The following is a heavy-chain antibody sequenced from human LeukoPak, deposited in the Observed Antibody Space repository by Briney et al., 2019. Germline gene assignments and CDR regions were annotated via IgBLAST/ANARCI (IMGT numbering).Heavy chain of an antibody. Sequence: ASVKVSCKASGYTFTSYGISWVRQAPGQGHEWMGWISAYNGNTNYAQKLQGRVTMTTDTSTSTAYMELRSLRSDDTAVYYCARRNRIMITFGGVISWFDPWGQGTLVTVSS. V-gene: IGHV1-18*01. J-gene: IGHJ5*02. CDR1: GYTFTSYG. CDR2: ISAYNGNT. CDR3: ARRNRIMITFGGVISWFDP. D-gene: IGHD3-16*01.